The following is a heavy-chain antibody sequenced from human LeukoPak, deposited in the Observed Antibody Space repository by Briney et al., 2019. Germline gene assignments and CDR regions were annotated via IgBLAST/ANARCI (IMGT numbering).Heavy chain of an antibody. J-gene: IGHJ3*02. CDR1: GGSISSYY. CDR3: ARDGVFLDAFGFGDI. D-gene: IGHD3/OR15-3a*01. Sequence: KPSETLSLTCTVSGGSISSYYWSWIRQPAGKGLEWIGRIYSSGSTNHNPSLKSRVTMSVDTSQNQFSLRLSSVTAADTAVYYCARDGVFLDAFGFGDIWGQGTMVTVSS. CDR2: IYSSGST. V-gene: IGHV4-4*07.